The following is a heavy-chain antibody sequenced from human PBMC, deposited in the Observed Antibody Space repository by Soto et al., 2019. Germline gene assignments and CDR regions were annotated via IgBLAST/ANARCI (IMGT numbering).Heavy chain of an antibody. Sequence: RGALRVSCADSGFSFSRYWMNWVRQSPGKGLEWVANIKQDGTEKNYVDSVKGRFTISRDNARNSLYLQMDSLRAEDTAVYFCARGDTPMITGMDSFDIWGQGTMVTVSS. D-gene: IGHD5-18*01. V-gene: IGHV3-7*01. CDR2: IKQDGTEK. CDR3: ARGDTPMITGMDSFDI. CDR1: GFSFSRYW. J-gene: IGHJ3*02.